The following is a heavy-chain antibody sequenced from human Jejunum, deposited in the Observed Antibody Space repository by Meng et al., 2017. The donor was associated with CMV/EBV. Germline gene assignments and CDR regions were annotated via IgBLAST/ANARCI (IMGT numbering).Heavy chain of an antibody. V-gene: IGHV3-7*01. CDR3: AREQFLINAMDV. D-gene: IGHD3-16*01. Sequence: AAAGFIFSDDWRSWVRQAPGKGLEWVANIKEDGSVKYYADSLKGRFTISRDNAKSSLYLQLNSLRAGDTALYYCAREQFLINAMDVWGQGTTVTVSS. CDR1: GFIFSDDW. J-gene: IGHJ6*02. CDR2: IKEDGSVK.